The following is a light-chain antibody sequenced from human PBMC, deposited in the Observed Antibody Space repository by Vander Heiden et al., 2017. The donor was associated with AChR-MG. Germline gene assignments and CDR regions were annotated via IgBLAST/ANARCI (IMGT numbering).Light chain of an antibody. Sequence: SYVLTQPPSVSVAPGQTATMTCEGDNFDSKSVHWYQQRPGQAPVLIIETTKYRPSGIPERFSGSKSGNTATLTINRVEAGDEADYFCQVWDNTGDRLVVFGGGTKLTVL. CDR2: TTK. CDR3: QVWDNTGDRLVV. CDR1: NFDSKS. V-gene: IGLV3-21*02. J-gene: IGLJ2*01.